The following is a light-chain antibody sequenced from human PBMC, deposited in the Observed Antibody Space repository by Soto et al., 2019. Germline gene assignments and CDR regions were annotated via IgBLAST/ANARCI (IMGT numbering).Light chain of an antibody. V-gene: IGKV1-12*01. J-gene: IGKJ2*01. Sequence: DIQMTQSTSSVSASVGDRVTITCRASQGISSWLGWYQKKPGKAPKLLIYAASSLQSGVPSRFSGSGSATDFTLTISSLQPEDFATYYCQQANSFPHTFGQGTKLEIK. CDR3: QQANSFPHT. CDR2: AAS. CDR1: QGISSW.